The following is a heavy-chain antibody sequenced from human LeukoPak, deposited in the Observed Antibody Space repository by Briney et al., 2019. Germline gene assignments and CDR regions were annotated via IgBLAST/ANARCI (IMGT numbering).Heavy chain of an antibody. V-gene: IGHV4-59*08. CDR3: ARHPYYYGMDV. CDR2: IYYSGST. Sequence: SETLSLTCTVSGGSISSYYWSWLRQPPGKGLEWIGYIYYSGSTNYNPSLKSRVTISVDTSKNQFSLKLSSVTAADTAVYYCARHPYYYGMDVWGQGTTVTVSS. CDR1: GGSISSYY. J-gene: IGHJ6*02.